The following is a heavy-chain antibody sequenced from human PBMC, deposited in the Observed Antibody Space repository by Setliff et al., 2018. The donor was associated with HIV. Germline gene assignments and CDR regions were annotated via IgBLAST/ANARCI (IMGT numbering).Heavy chain of an antibody. V-gene: IGHV3-11*01. CDR2: ISRDGNTI. CDR1: GFTFSDYY. CDR3: ARDKDEDYGSTSFDY. J-gene: IGHJ4*02. Sequence: LRLSCAASGFTFSDYYMSWLRQAPGKGLEWVSYISRDGNTIYYTDSVKGRFTISRDNAKNSLYLQLNSLRPEDTAVYYCARDKDEDYGSTSFDYWGQGILVTVSS. D-gene: IGHD4-17*01.